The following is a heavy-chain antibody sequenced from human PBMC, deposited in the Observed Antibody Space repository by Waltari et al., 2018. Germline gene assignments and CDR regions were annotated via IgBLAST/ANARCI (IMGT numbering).Heavy chain of an antibody. CDR3: ADGGAY. D-gene: IGHD3-10*01. Sequence: EVQLVEAGGGLVQPGGSLRLSCTASVFTFSSSWMGWLRQAPGRGLEWVANINQDGGRKFHVDSVKGRFTVSRDNAGSSLYLQMNNLRAEDTAVYYCADGGAYWGQGTVVTVSS. V-gene: IGHV3-7*01. J-gene: IGHJ4*02. CDR2: INQDGGRK. CDR1: VFTFSSSW.